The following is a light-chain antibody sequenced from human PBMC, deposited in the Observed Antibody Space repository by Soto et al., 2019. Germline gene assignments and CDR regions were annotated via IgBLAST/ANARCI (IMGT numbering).Light chain of an antibody. V-gene: IGLV1-44*01. Sequence: SVLTQPPSSSGTPGQRVTLSCSGSSSNIESNTVTWYQQLPGTAPKLVIYSNYDRPSGVPDRFSGSTSGTSASLVIRGLQSEDEADYYCAAWDDILNGYVFGGGTKGNVL. CDR2: SNY. CDR3: AAWDDILNGYV. J-gene: IGLJ1*01. CDR1: SSNIESNT.